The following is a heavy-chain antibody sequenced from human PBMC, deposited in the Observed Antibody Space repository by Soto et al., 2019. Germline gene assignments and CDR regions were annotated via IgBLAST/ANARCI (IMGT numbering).Heavy chain of an antibody. CDR2: IHNSGSP. Sequence: SETLSLTSTVSGGYISSYYWSWIRQSPEKGLEWIGHIHNSGSPYNNPSLRSRVTISADTSMNQFSLALTSVTAADTAIYYCARGSTTEKVDSWGQGILVTVSS. CDR3: ARGSTTEKVDS. J-gene: IGHJ4*02. CDR1: GGYISSYY. V-gene: IGHV4-4*09.